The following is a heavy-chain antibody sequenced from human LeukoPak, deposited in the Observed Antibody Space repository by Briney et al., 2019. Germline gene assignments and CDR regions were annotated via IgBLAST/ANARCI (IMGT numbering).Heavy chain of an antibody. CDR1: GFTFSSYG. Sequence: WGSLTLSCAASGFTFSSYGMHWVRQAPGKGLEWVTVIWYDGSNKYYADSVKGRFTISRDNSKNTLYLQMNSLRAEDTAVYYCVRSSMAAAGPFDYWGQGILVTVSS. CDR2: IWYDGSNK. J-gene: IGHJ4*02. CDR3: VRSSMAAAGPFDY. D-gene: IGHD6-13*01. V-gene: IGHV3-33*01.